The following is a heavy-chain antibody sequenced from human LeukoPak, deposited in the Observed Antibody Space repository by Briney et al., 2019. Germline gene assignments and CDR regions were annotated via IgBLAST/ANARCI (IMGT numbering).Heavy chain of an antibody. D-gene: IGHD3-10*02. J-gene: IGHJ4*02. CDR2: VYDSWNN. Sequence: PSETLSLTCTVSGDSINSGNSHWTWIRQPPGKGLEWLGSVYDSWNNYYNPSLESRITMSVDTSKNQYSLELSSVIAADTAVYYRASYFVGNGGRGYWGQGALVTVSS. CDR3: ASYFVGNGGRGY. V-gene: IGHV4-30-4*01. CDR1: GDSINSGNSH.